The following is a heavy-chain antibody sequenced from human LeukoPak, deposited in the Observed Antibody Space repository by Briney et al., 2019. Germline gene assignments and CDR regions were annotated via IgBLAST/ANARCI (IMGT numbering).Heavy chain of an antibody. V-gene: IGHV3-20*01. Sequence: GGSLRLSCAASGFTFDDYGMSWVRQAPGKGLEWVSGINWNGGSTGYADSVKGRFTISRDNAKNSLYLQMNFLRAEDTALYHCARVKSGFGSGSYFDGLDYWGQGTLVTVSS. CDR3: ARVKSGFGSGSYFDGLDY. CDR1: GFTFDDYG. D-gene: IGHD3-10*01. J-gene: IGHJ4*02. CDR2: INWNGGST.